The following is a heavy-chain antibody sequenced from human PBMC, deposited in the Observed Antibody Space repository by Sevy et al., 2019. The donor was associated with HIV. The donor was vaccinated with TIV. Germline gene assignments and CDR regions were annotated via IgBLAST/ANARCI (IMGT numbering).Heavy chain of an antibody. V-gene: IGHV1-69*13. CDR1: GGTFSSYA. D-gene: IGHD3-9*01. CDR2: IIPIFGTA. J-gene: IGHJ4*02. CDR3: AGSDVLRYFDWLLGVFDY. Sequence: ASVKVSCKASGGTFSSYAISWVRQAPGQGLEWMGGIIPIFGTANYAQKFQGRVTITADESTSTAYMELSSLRSEDTAVYYCAGSDVLRYFDWLLGVFDYWGQGTLVTVSS.